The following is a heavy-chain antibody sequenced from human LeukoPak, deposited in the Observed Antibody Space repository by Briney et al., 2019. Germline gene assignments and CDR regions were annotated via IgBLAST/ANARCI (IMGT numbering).Heavy chain of an antibody. CDR2: IKQDGSEK. CDR3: AQDCRGEYSSSHGGLDY. J-gene: IGHJ4*02. V-gene: IGHV3-7*01. CDR1: GFTFSSYW. D-gene: IGHD6-6*01. Sequence: GGSLRLSCAASGFTFSSYWMSWVRQAPGEGLEWVANIKQDGSEKYYVDSVKGRFTISRDNAKNSLYLQMNSLRAEDTAVYYCAQDCRGEYSSSHGGLDYWGQGTLVTVSS.